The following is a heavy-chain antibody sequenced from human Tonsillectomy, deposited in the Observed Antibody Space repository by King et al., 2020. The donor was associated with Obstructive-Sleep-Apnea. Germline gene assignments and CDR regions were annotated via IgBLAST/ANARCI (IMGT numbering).Heavy chain of an antibody. V-gene: IGHV4-31*03. CDR1: GGSIGSGGFY. Sequence: QLQESGPGLVTPSQTLSLTCTVSGGSIGSGGFYWSWIRQLPGRDLEWIGYIYNGETSYYNPSLESRVTFSADTPKNQFSLKLTSVTAADTAVYDCGGDHDRERGIFDYWGQGTLVTVSS. J-gene: IGHJ4*02. CDR2: IYNGETS. D-gene: IGHD3-10*02. CDR3: GGDHDRERGIFDY.